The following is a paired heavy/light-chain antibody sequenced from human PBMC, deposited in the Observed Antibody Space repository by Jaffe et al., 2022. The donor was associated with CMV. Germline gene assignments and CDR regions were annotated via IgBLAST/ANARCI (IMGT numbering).Heavy chain of an antibody. Sequence: EVQLVESGGGLLQPGGSLKLSCTASGFTFSGSAMHWVRQASGKGLEWVGRIGGKANNYATAYAASVKGRFTISRDDSKNTVYLQMNSLKTEDTAVYYCFSTSGYNSARGQGTLVTVSS. V-gene: IGHV3-73*02. CDR3: FSTSGYNSA. CDR1: GFTFSGSA. CDR2: IGGKANNYAT. J-gene: IGHJ4*02. D-gene: IGHD3-3*01.
Light chain of an antibody. Sequence: DIVMTQSPLSLPVIPGEPASISCRSSQSLLHSNGHNYLDWYLQKPGQSPQLLIYLGSNRASGVPDRFSGSGSGTDFTLKISRVEAEDVGVYYCMQGLQAPLTFGQGTKVEIK. CDR1: QSLLHSNGHNY. V-gene: IGKV2-28*01. CDR2: LGS. CDR3: MQGLQAPLT. J-gene: IGKJ1*01.